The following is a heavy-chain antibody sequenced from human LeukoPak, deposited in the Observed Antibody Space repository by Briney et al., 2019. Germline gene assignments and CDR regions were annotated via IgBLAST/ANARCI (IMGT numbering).Heavy chain of an antibody. J-gene: IGHJ5*02. CDR2: ISSSGSTI. V-gene: IGHV3-11*04. D-gene: IGHD1-26*01. CDR1: GFTFSDYY. CDR3: ARSRYSGSYTFGDP. Sequence: PGGSLRLSCAASGFTFSDYYMSWIRQAPGKGLEWVSYISSSGSTIYYADSVKGRFTISRDNAKNSLYLQMNSLRAEDTAVYYCARSRYSGSYTFGDPWGQGTLVTVSS.